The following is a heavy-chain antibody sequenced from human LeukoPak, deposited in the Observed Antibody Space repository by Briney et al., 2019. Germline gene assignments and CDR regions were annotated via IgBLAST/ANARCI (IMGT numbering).Heavy chain of an antibody. D-gene: IGHD2-2*01. CDR3: ARARGSLTRTTRYAFDI. CDR1: GGTFSSYA. V-gene: IGHV1-69*05. CDR2: IIPIFGTA. Sequence: AASVKVSCKASGGTFSSYAISWVRQAPGQGLEWMGRIIPIFGTANYAQKFQGRVTITTDESTSTAYMELSSLRSEDTAVYYCARARGSLTRTTRYAFDIWGQGTMVTVSS. J-gene: IGHJ3*02.